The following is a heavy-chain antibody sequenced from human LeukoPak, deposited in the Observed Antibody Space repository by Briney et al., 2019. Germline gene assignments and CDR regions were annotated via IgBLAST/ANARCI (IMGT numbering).Heavy chain of an antibody. D-gene: IGHD3-22*01. CDR2: ISGSGGST. CDR3: TRVPYYYDSSGYYPDY. V-gene: IGHV3-23*01. CDR1: GFTFSSYA. J-gene: IGHJ4*02. Sequence: GGSLRLSCAASGFTFSSYAMSWVRQAPGKGLEWVSAISGSGGSTYYADSVKGRFTISRDNSKNTLYLQMNSLRAEDTAVYYCTRVPYYYDSSGYYPDYWGQGTLVTVSS.